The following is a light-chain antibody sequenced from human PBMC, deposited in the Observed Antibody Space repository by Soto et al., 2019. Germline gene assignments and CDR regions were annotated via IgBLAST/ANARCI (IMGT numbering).Light chain of an antibody. V-gene: IGLV2-14*01. CDR2: EVR. J-gene: IGLJ1*01. Sequence: QSALTQPASVSGSPGQSITISCTGTSSDVGSYKYVSWYQHHPGKAPKVIIYEVRNRPSGVSKRFSGSKSDNTASLTISRLQAEDEADYYCSSYTSSNPYVFGXGTKVTVL. CDR1: SSDVGSYKY. CDR3: SSYTSSNPYV.